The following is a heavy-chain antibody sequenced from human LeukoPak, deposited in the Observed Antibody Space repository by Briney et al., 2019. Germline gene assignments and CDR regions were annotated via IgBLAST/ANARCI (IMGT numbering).Heavy chain of an antibody. CDR2: IYTGGAI. Sequence: PGGSLRLSCAASGFTVSSNYMSWVRQAPGKGLEWLSVIYTGGAIYYADSVKGRFTISRDNPKNTLYLQMNSLRAEDTAVYYCARDISLGRAFDIWGQGTMVTVSS. J-gene: IGHJ3*02. D-gene: IGHD1-26*01. CDR1: GFTVSSNY. CDR3: ARDISLGRAFDI. V-gene: IGHV3-53*01.